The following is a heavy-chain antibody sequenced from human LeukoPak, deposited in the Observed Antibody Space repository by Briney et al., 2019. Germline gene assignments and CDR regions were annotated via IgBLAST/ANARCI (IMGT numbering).Heavy chain of an antibody. Sequence: PSETLSLTCTASGGSISSSGYYWGWIRQPPGKGLEWIASINYSGTTYYNPSLKSRVTISVDTSKNQFSLKLSSVTAADTAVYYCASGLNWFDPWGQGTLVTVSS. D-gene: IGHD5/OR15-5a*01. CDR1: GGSISSSGYY. J-gene: IGHJ5*02. CDR3: ASGLNWFDP. CDR2: INYSGTT. V-gene: IGHV4-39*07.